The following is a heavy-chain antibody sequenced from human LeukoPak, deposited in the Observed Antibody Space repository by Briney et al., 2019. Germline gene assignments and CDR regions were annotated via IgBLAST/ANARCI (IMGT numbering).Heavy chain of an antibody. V-gene: IGHV1-69*13. CDR3: ARDLGLELLRY. CDR1: GYAFTTYA. Sequence: SVKVSCKASGYAFTTYAISWVRQAPGQGLEWMGGIIPIFGTANYAQKFQGRVTITADESTSTAYMELSSLRSEDTAVYYCARDLGLELLRYWGQGTLVTVSS. D-gene: IGHD1-7*01. CDR2: IIPIFGTA. J-gene: IGHJ4*02.